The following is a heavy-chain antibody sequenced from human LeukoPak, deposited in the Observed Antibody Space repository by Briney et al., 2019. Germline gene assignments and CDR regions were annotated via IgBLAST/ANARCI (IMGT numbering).Heavy chain of an antibody. D-gene: IGHD2-15*01. CDR3: AKDHCSRGTCYYYYYMDV. V-gene: IGHV3-30*02. J-gene: IGHJ6*03. CDR2: IRNDGTNK. Sequence: GGSLRLSYAAAGFTFSSSGMHWVRRAPGKGLEWVAVIRNDGTNKYYADSVKGRFTISRDNSKNTVHLQMNSLRAEDTAVYYCAKDHCSRGTCYYYYYMDVWGKGTTVTVSS. CDR1: GFTFSSSG.